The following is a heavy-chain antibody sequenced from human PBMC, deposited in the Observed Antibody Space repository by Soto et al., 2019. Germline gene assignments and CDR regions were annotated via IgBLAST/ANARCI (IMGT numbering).Heavy chain of an antibody. Sequence: HPGGSLRLSCAASGFTFSSYSMHWVRQAPGKGLVWVSRINSDGSSTSYADSVKGRFTISRDNAKNTLYLQMNSLRAEDTAVYYCARESDGSSGYYLVPLIHDYRGQGTLVTVSS. J-gene: IGHJ4*02. CDR1: GFTFSSYS. D-gene: IGHD3-22*01. CDR2: INSDGSST. V-gene: IGHV3-74*01. CDR3: ARESDGSSGYYLVPLIHDY.